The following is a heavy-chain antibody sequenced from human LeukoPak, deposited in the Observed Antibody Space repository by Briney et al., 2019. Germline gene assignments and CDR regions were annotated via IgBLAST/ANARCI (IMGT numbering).Heavy chain of an antibody. V-gene: IGHV4-61*01. CDR1: GGSVSSGSYY. CDR2: IYYSGST. D-gene: IGHD3-9*01. CDR3: ARGVGSYYDILTGCYYFDY. J-gene: IGHJ4*02. Sequence: SETLSLTCTVSGGSVSSGSYYWSWIRQPPGKGLEWIGYIYYSGSTNYNPSLKSRVTISVDTSKNQFSLKLSSVTAADTAVYCCARGVGSYYDILTGCYYFDYWGQGTLVTVSS.